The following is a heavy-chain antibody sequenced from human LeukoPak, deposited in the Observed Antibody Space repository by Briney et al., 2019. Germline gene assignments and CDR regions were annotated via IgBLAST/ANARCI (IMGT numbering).Heavy chain of an antibody. CDR2: IYPGDSDT. Sequence: GESLKISCKGPGYSFTSYWIGWVRQMPGKGLEWMGIIYPGDSDTRYSPSFQGQVTISADKSISTAYLQWSSLKASDTAMYYCARSWSLNKYYFDYWGQGTLVTVSS. D-gene: IGHD3-3*01. J-gene: IGHJ4*02. CDR1: GYSFTSYW. CDR3: ARSWSLNKYYFDY. V-gene: IGHV5-51*01.